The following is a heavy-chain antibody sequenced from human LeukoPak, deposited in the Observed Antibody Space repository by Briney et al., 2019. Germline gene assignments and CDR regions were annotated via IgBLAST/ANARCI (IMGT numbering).Heavy chain of an antibody. V-gene: IGHV3-64D*09. CDR3: VKIASD. CDR1: GFTFSSYDFSNYA. J-gene: IGHJ4*02. CDR2: IRSDARTT. Sequence: GGSLRLSWAASGFTFSSYDFSNYAMSWVRQARGKGMENLSAIRSDARTTYYADTVKSRYSISRENAKNTLHLQMSSLRVEDTAVYYCVKIASDWGQGTLVTVSS.